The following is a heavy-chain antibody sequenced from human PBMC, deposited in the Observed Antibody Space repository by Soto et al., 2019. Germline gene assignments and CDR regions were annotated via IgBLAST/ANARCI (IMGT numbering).Heavy chain of an antibody. Sequence: EAQLVESGGGLVKPGGSLRLSCAASGFTFSNVWMHCVRQAPGKGLEWVGRIKSKIDGETTDYAAPVKGRFSISRDDSKDTLYLQMNSLKTEDTAVYYCTPLALKYVSGWSDFSDWGQGTLVTVSS. CDR2: IKSKIDGETT. D-gene: IGHD6-19*01. V-gene: IGHV3-15*07. CDR1: GFTFSNVW. J-gene: IGHJ4*02. CDR3: TPLALKYVSGWSDFSD.